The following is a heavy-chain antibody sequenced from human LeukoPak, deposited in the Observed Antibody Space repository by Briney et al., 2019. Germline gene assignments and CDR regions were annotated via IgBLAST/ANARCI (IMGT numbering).Heavy chain of an antibody. V-gene: IGHV4-4*07. Sequence: PSETLSLTCTVSGGSISSYYWSWIRQPAGKGLEWIGRIYTSGRTNYNPSLKSRVTMSVDTSKNQFSLKLSSVTAADTAVYHCARDSGGITIFGVVDYWGQGTLVTVSS. CDR2: IYTSGRT. CDR3: ARDSGGITIFGVVDY. D-gene: IGHD3-3*01. J-gene: IGHJ4*02. CDR1: GGSISSYY.